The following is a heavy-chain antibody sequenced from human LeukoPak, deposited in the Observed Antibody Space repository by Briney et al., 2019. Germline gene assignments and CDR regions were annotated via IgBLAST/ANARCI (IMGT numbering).Heavy chain of an antibody. D-gene: IGHD6-13*01. Sequence: GGSLRLSCAASGFTVSTNYLSWVRQAPGKGLEWVSVIYSGGTTYYADSVKGRFTISRDNSKNTLYLQMNSLRAEDTAVYYCARDRGGSRSDCWGQGTLVTVSS. CDR3: ARDRGGSRSDC. CDR2: IYSGGTT. J-gene: IGHJ4*02. V-gene: IGHV3-66*01. CDR1: GFTVSTNY.